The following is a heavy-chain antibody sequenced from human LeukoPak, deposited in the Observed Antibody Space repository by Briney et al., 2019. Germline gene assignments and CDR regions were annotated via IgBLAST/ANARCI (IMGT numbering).Heavy chain of an antibody. Sequence: GESLKISCKGSGYSFTSYWIGWVRQMPGKGLEWMGIIYPGDSDTRYSPSFQGQVTISADKSISTACLQWSSLKASDTAMYYCASHQIYGDPNYYYGMDVWGKGTTVTVS. CDR1: GYSFTSYW. CDR2: IYPGDSDT. D-gene: IGHD4-17*01. CDR3: ASHQIYGDPNYYYGMDV. J-gene: IGHJ6*04. V-gene: IGHV5-51*01.